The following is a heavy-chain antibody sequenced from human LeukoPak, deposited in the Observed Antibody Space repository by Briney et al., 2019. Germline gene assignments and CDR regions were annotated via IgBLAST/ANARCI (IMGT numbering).Heavy chain of an antibody. CDR3: ARAPATECSGGSCFTWYFDL. V-gene: IGHV4-59*08. CDR1: GGSISSYY. CDR2: IYYSGST. J-gene: IGHJ2*01. Sequence: SETLSLTCTVSGGSISSYYWSWIRQPPGKGLEWIGYIYYSGSTNYNPSLKSRVTISVDTSKNQFSLKLSSVTAADTAVYFCARAPATECSGGSCFTWYFDLWGRGTLVTVSS. D-gene: IGHD2-15*01.